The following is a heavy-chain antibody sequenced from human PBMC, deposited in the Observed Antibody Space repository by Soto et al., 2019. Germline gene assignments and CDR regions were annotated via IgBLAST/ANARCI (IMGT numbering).Heavy chain of an antibody. J-gene: IGHJ4*02. D-gene: IGHD6-19*01. CDR1: GGSISGDY. CDR2: IFYSGDT. Sequence: SETLSLGCTVSGGSISGDYWSWIQQPPGEGRGWIGYIFYSGDTNSSPSLKSRVTISVYTSKNQFSLKLSSVTTADTAVYDCARMSDYGDGWSSFDYWGRGTLDTVSS. V-gene: IGHV4-59*01. CDR3: ARMSDYGDGWSSFDY.